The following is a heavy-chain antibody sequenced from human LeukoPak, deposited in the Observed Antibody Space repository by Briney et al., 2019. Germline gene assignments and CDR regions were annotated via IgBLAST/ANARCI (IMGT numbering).Heavy chain of an antibody. V-gene: IGHV3-30*03. Sequence: SGGSLRLSCAASGFTFSSYGMHWVRQAPGKGLEWVAVISYDGSNKYYADSVKGRFTISRDNSKNTLYLQMNSLRAEDTAVYYCARYGQCGGDCYSREYFDYWGQGTLVTVSS. CDR1: GFTFSSYG. CDR3: ARYGQCGGDCYSREYFDY. J-gene: IGHJ4*02. D-gene: IGHD2-21*02. CDR2: ISYDGSNK.